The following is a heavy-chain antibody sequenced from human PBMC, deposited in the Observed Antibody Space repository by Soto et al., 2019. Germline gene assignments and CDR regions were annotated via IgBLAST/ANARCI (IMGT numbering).Heavy chain of an antibody. CDR1: GYTFTSYG. D-gene: IGHD2-21*02. J-gene: IGHJ4*02. CDR3: ARDGGYCDGDCYLYYFDY. V-gene: IGHV1-18*01. CDR2: ISAYNGNT. Sequence: GASVKVSCKASGYTFTSYGISWVRQAPGQGLEWMGWISAYNGNTNYAQKLQGRVTMTTDTSTSTAYMELRSLRSDDTAVYYCARDGGYCDGDCYLYYFDYWGQGTLVTVSS.